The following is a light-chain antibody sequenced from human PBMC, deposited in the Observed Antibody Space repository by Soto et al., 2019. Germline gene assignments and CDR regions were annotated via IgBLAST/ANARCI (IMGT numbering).Light chain of an antibody. CDR1: QSISGS. V-gene: IGKV1-5*03. CDR3: QQYNCYWT. CDR2: EAS. Sequence: DIQMTQSPSTLSASVGDRVTITCRASQSISGSLAWYQQKPGKAPKLLIYEASNLKSGVSSRFSGSGSGTEYTIIISSLQPDDSVSYYCQQYNCYWTFGQGTRVEIK. J-gene: IGKJ1*01.